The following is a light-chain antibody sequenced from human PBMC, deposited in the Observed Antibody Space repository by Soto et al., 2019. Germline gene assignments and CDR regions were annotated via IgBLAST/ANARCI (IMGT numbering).Light chain of an antibody. CDR2: GAS. CDR1: QSVRSN. J-gene: IGKJ4*01. CDR3: QQRSNWTLT. Sequence: EIVITQSPATLSVSAGERATLSCRASQSVRSNLAWYQQKPGQAPRLLIYGASTRETGIPAMFSGGGSGTEFTLTITSLQYEDFAVYYCQQRSNWTLTFGGGTKVDIK. V-gene: IGKV3-15*01.